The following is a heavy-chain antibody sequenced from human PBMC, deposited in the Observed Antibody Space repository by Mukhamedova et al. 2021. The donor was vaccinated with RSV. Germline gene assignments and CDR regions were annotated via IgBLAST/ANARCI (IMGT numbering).Heavy chain of an antibody. CDR2: FFPDDGET. CDR1: FS. Sequence: FSIHWVRQAPGKGLEWMGGFFPDDGETKFSQKFQGRVTMTEDRETDTAYMELSSLISEDTAGYFCVTERRFNYWFDAWGQGTQVTV. CDR3: VTERRFNYWFDA. D-gene: IGHD3-3*01. V-gene: IGHV1-24*01. J-gene: IGHJ5*02.